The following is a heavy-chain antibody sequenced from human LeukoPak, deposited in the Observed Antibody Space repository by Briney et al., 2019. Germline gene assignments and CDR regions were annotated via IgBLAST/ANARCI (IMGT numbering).Heavy chain of an antibody. V-gene: IGHV3-23*01. Sequence: GGSLRLSCAASGFTFSSYAMSWVRQPPGKGLEWVSSIFPSGGEIHCADSVKGRFTIFRDNSKSTLTLQMNSLRAEDTAIYYCATYRQVLLPFESWGQGTLVTVSS. CDR2: IFPSGGEI. D-gene: IGHD2-8*02. CDR3: ATYRQVLLPFES. J-gene: IGHJ4*02. CDR1: GFTFSSYA.